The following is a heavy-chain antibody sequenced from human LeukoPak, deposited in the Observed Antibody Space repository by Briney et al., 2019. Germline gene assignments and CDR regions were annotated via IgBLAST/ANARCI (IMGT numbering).Heavy chain of an antibody. CDR3: TRHGGRDFYDSTEDAFDI. Sequence: GGSLRLSCAASGFTFSGSAMHWVRQASGKGLEWVGRIRSRANSYATAYAASVKGRFTISRDDSKNTAYLQMNSLNTADTAVYYCTRHGGRDFYDSTEDAFDIWGQGTMVTVSS. V-gene: IGHV3-73*01. D-gene: IGHD3-22*01. CDR2: IRSRANSYAT. J-gene: IGHJ3*02. CDR1: GFTFSGSA.